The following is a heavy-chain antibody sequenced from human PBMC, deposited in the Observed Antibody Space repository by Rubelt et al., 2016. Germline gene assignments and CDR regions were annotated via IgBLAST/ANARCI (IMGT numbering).Heavy chain of an antibody. CDR1: GYTFTTYG. CDR2: ISTYNGNT. D-gene: IGHD3-10*01. V-gene: IGHV1-18*01. CDR3: ASDYGV. Sequence: QVQLVQSGAEVKKPGASVKVSCKASGYTFTTYGISWVRQAPGQGLEWMGWISTYNGNTDYAQKLKGRITGTTDTPTREVYMELRGLRLDGTSMYYCASDYGVWGQGTTVTVS. J-gene: IGHJ6*02.